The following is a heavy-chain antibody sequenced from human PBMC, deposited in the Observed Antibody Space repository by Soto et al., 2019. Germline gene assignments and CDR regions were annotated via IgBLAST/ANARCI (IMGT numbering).Heavy chain of an antibody. CDR3: AGGPGAPDGPADY. Sequence: HVQLVQSGAEVKKPGASVKVSCKASGYTFTSYAMHWVRQAPGQRLGWMGRINAGNGNTKNSQKLQGRVTITRDTTASTDYMELSSLRSEDTAVYYCAGGPGAPDGPADYWGQATLSTVSS. V-gene: IGHV1-3*01. CDR2: INAGNGNT. J-gene: IGHJ4*02. CDR1: GYTFTSYA.